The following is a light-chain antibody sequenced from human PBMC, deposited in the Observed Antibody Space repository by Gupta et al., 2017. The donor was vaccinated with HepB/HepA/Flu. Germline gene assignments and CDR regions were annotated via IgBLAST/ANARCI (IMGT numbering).Light chain of an antibody. CDR1: QSILYSSTNNNY. Sequence: DIVMTQSPDSLAVSLGERATINCKSSQSILYSSTNNNYLAWYQQKPGQPPKLLIYWASTRESGVPDRFSGSGSGTDFTLTIDSLQAEDVAVYYCQQYYNMPWTFGQGTKVEIK. J-gene: IGKJ1*01. V-gene: IGKV4-1*01. CDR2: WAS. CDR3: QQYYNMPWT.